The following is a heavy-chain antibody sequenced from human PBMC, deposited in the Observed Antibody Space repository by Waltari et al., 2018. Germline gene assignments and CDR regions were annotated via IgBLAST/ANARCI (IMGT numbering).Heavy chain of an antibody. V-gene: IGHV3-21*01. D-gene: IGHD2-21*02. CDR3: ARDLAVVTPGL. CDR1: GFTFSSYS. CDR2: ISSSSSYI. J-gene: IGHJ4*02. Sequence: EVQLVESGGGLVKPGGSLRLSCAASGFTFSSYSMNWVRQAPGKGLEWVSSISSSSSYIYYADAVKGRFTISRDNAKNSLYLQMNSLRAEDTAVYYCARDLAVVTPGLWGQGTLVTVSS.